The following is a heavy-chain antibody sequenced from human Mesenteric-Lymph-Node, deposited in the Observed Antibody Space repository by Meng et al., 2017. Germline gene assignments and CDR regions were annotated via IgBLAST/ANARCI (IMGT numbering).Heavy chain of an antibody. V-gene: IGHV4-34*01. CDR2: INHSENA. D-gene: IGHD6-13*01. Sequence: SETLSHTCAVSGGSFSGYYWTWIRQPPGKGLEWIGEINHSENADYKPSLKGRVTISRDTSNNQFSLKVTSVTAADTAVYYCARGDRGQQLVLLYWGQGTLVTVSS. CDR1: GGSFSGYY. CDR3: ARGDRGQQLVLLY. J-gene: IGHJ4*02.